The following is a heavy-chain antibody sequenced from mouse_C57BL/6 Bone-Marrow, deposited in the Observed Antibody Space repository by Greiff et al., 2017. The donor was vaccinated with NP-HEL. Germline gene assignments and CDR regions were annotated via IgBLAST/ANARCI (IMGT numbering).Heavy chain of an antibody. D-gene: IGHD1-1*01. CDR1: GYAFTNYL. CDR2: INPGSGGT. V-gene: IGHV1-54*01. J-gene: IGHJ2*01. Sequence: VQLQQSGAELVRPGTSVKVSCKASGYAFTNYLIEWVKQRPGQGLEWIGVINPGSGGTNYNEKFKGKATLTADKSSSTAYMQLSSLTSEDSAVYFCARWGYYGPWGQGTTLTVSS. CDR3: ARWGYYGP.